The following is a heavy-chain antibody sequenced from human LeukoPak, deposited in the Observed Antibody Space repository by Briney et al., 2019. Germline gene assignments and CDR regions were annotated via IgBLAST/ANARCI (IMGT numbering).Heavy chain of an antibody. J-gene: IGHJ4*02. V-gene: IGHV4-4*02. D-gene: IGHD3-22*01. CDR1: GGTISSSNW. CDR2: IYHNGST. CDR3: ARGRDSRGYQFMGFDS. Sequence: SGTLSLTCAVSGGTISSSNWWSWVRQPPGKGLEWIGEIYHNGSTNYNPSLKSRVTISVDKSKNQFSLKLSSVTAADTAVYYCARGRDSRGYQFMGFDSWGQGTLVTVSS.